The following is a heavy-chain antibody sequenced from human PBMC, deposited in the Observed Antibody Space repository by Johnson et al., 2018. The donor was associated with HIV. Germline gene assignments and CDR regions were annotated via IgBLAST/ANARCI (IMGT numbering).Heavy chain of an antibody. CDR1: GFTFGNYW. CDR3: ARDRVPDAFDI. CDR2: INQDGSEK. V-gene: IGHV3-7*05. Sequence: VQLVESGGGLVQPWGSLRLSCAASGFTFGNYWMSWVRQAPGKGLEWVANINQDGSEKYDVDSVKGRFTISRDNAKNATYLQMNNLRAEDTAVYYCARDRVPDAFDIWGQGTMVTVSS. D-gene: IGHD3-3*01. J-gene: IGHJ3*02.